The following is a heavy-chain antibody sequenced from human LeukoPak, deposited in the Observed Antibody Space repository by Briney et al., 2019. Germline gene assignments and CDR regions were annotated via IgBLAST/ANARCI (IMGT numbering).Heavy chain of an antibody. CDR2: IYYSGST. J-gene: IGHJ4*02. CDR3: ARAGYTRYFDY. CDR1: GGSISSGGYY. Sequence: PSETLPLTCTVSGGSISSGGYYWSWIRQHPGKGLEWIGYIYYSGSTYYNPSLKSRVTISVDTSKNQFSLKLSSVTAADTAVYYCARAGYTRYFDYWGQGTLVTVSS. V-gene: IGHV4-31*03. D-gene: IGHD3-9*01.